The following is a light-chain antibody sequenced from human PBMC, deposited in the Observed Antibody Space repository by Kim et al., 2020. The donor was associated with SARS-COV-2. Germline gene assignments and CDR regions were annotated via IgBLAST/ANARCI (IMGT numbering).Light chain of an antibody. J-gene: IGLJ3*02. CDR1: SGGVSGYDH. CDR3: CSYCGNSAFRV. Sequence: CMRTSGGVSGYDHVSCYHQHPGKVPNLLIFDVSKPPSGGLYRCSCSKSGDTASLITSCLQAEDEADYYCCSYCGNSAFRVFGGGTQLTVL. V-gene: IGLV2-23*02. CDR2: DVS.